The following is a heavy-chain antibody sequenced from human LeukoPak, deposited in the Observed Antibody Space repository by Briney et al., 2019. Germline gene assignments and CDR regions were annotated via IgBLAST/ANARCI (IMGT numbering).Heavy chain of an antibody. CDR1: GYSFTNYW. D-gene: IGHD3-10*01. J-gene: IGHJ4*02. V-gene: IGHV5-51*01. CDR2: IDPADSDT. CDR3: ARQSRDGSKTRGYYFDY. Sequence: GEPLKISCQVSGYSFTNYWIGWVRQMPGKGLESMGIIDPADSDTTYSPSFQGQVTISADKSISTVYLQWSSLKASDTAMYYCARQSRDGSKTRGYYFDYWGQGTLVTVSS.